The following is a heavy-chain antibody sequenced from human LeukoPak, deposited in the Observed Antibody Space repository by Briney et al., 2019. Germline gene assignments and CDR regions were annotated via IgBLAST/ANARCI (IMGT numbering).Heavy chain of an antibody. CDR3: AREGDSYGLTYFDY. D-gene: IGHD5-18*01. J-gene: IGHJ4*02. CDR1: GGTFSSYA. V-gene: IGHV1-69*05. CDR2: IIPIFGTA. Sequence: ASVKVSCNGSGGTFSSYAISWVRQAPGQGLEWMGRIIPIFGTANYAQKFQGRVTITTDESTSTAYMELSSLRSEDTAVYYCAREGDSYGLTYFDYWGQGTLVTVSS.